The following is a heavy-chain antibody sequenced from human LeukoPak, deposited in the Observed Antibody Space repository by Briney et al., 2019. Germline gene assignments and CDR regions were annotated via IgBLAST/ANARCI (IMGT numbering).Heavy chain of an antibody. J-gene: IGHJ4*02. CDR1: GYSFTTYW. V-gene: IGHV5-51*01. Sequence: KPGESLKISCRGSGYSFTTYWIGGVRQMPGKGLEWMGIFYPGDSDTRYSPSFQGQVTMSADKSINTAYLQWSSLKASDTAMYYCARRQGCSSSSCPPDSWGQGTLVTVSS. CDR2: FYPGDSDT. D-gene: IGHD2-15*01. CDR3: ARRQGCSSSSCPPDS.